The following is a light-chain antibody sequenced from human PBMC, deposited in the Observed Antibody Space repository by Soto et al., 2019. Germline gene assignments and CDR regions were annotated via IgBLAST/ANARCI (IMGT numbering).Light chain of an antibody. V-gene: IGLV2-8*01. CDR1: SSDVGGYNY. J-gene: IGLJ2*01. Sequence: QSALTQPASVSGSPGQSITISCTGTSSDVGGYNYVSWYQQHPGKAPKLMIYEVIKRPSGVPDRFSGSKSGNTASLTISGLQPEDEAEYYCCSYAGGAYASRIFGGGTKLTVL. CDR2: EVI. CDR3: CSYAGGAYASRI.